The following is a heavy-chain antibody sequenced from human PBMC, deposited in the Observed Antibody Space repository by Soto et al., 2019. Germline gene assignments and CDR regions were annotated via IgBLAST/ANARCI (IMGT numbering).Heavy chain of an antibody. CDR3: AGGWSIVVATRRFMDV. J-gene: IGHJ6*02. V-gene: IGHV4-31*03. Sequence: PSETLSLTCTVSGGSISSGGYYWSWIRQHPGKGLEWIGYIYYSGSTYYNPSLKSRVTISVDTSKNQFSLKLSSVTAADTAVYYCAGGWSIVVATRRFMDVWGQGTTVTVSS. CDR2: IYYSGST. CDR1: GGSISSGGYY. D-gene: IGHD3-22*01.